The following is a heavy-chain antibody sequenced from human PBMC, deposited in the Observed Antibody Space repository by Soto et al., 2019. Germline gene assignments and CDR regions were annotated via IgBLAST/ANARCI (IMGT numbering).Heavy chain of an antibody. J-gene: IGHJ5*02. D-gene: IGHD2-2*01. CDR1: GYTLTELS. CDR2: FDPEDGET. V-gene: IGHV1-24*01. CDR3: ATDVYCSSTSCPVFDP. Sequence: ASVKVSCKVSGYTLTELSMHWVRQAPGKGLEWMGGFDPEDGETIYAQKFQGRVTMTEDTSTDTAYMELSSLRSEDTAVYYCATDVYCSSTSCPVFDPWGQGTLVTVS.